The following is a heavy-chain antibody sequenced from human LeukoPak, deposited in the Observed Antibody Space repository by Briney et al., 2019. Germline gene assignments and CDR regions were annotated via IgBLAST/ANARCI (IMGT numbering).Heavy chain of an antibody. CDR1: GGTFSSYA. CDR2: IIPIFGTA. V-gene: IGHV1-69*01. CDR3: ASAVCSGGSCYSGAFDI. Sequence: GSSVKVSCKASGGTFSSYAISWVRQAPGQGLEWMGGIIPIFGTANYAQKFQGRVTITADESTSTAYMELSSLRSGDTAVYYCASAVCSGGSCYSGAFDIWGQGTMVTVSP. D-gene: IGHD2-15*01. J-gene: IGHJ3*02.